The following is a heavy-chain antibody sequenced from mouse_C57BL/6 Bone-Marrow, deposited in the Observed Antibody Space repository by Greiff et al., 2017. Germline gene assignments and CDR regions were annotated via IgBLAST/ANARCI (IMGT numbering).Heavy chain of an antibody. CDR3: ARAPDYDGPMDY. V-gene: IGHV5-4*03. J-gene: IGHJ4*01. D-gene: IGHD2-4*01. CDR2: ISDGGSYT. Sequence: EVKVVESGGGLVKPGGSLKLSCEASGFTFSSYAMSWVRQTPEKRLEWVATISDGGSYTYYPDNVKGRFTISRDNAKNNLYLQMSHLKSEDTAMYYCARAPDYDGPMDYWGQGTSVTVSS. CDR1: GFTFSSYA.